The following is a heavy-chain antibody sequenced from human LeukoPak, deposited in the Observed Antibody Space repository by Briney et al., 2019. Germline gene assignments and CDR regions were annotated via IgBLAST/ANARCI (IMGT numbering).Heavy chain of an antibody. CDR2: ISSSSSTI. CDR3: ARGDLLRYSYGQGMDY. J-gene: IGHJ4*02. Sequence: GGSLRLSCAASGFTFSSYSMNWVRQAPGKGLEWVSYISSSSSTIYYADSVKGRFTISRDNAKNSLYLQMNSLRAEDTAVYYCARGDLLRYSYGQGMDYWGQGTLVTVSS. D-gene: IGHD5-18*01. CDR1: GFTFSSYS. V-gene: IGHV3-48*04.